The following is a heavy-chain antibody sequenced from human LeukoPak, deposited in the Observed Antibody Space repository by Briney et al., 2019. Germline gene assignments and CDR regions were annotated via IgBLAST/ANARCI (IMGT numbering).Heavy chain of an antibody. CDR2: IFCTGST. Sequence: SETLSLTRTVSGGSISSNSYYWGWIRQPPGKGLEWIGSIFCTGSTYHNPSLKSRVTMSVDTSKNQFSLKLRSVTAADTAVYYCVRPVEMATIHPGFDYWGQGTLVSVSS. CDR3: VRPVEMATIHPGFDY. V-gene: IGHV4-39*01. D-gene: IGHD5-24*01. J-gene: IGHJ4*02. CDR1: GGSISSNSYY.